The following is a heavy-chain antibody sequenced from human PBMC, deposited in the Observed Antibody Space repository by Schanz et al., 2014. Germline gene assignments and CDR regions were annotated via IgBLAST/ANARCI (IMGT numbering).Heavy chain of an antibody. Sequence: QVQLVQSGAEVKKPGASVKVSCKASGYTFTSYYMHWVRQAPGQGLEWMGWMNSKTGNTGYAQRFQGRVTMTRNTSITTAYLELSSLRSGDTAVYYCTKGRTFGRWGQGTLVTASS. D-gene: IGHD3-16*01. V-gene: IGHV1-8*02. J-gene: IGHJ4*02. CDR2: MNSKTGNT. CDR1: GYTFTSYY. CDR3: TKGRTFGR.